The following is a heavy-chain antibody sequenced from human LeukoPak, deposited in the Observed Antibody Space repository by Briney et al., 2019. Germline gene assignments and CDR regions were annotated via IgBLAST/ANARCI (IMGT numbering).Heavy chain of an antibody. CDR2: IYHSGST. CDR1: GGSISSGGYS. J-gene: IGHJ3*02. V-gene: IGHV4-30-2*01. Sequence: SETLSLTCAVSGGSISSGGYSWSWIRQPPGKGLEWIGYIYHSGSTYYNPSLKSRVTISVDRSKNQFSLKLSSVTAADTAVYYCARATSETRYGRQADAFDIWGQGTMVTVSS. CDR3: ARATSETRYGRQADAFDI. D-gene: IGHD5-18*01.